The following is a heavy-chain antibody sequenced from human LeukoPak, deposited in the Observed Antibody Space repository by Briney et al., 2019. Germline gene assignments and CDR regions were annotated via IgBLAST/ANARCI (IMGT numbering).Heavy chain of an antibody. V-gene: IGHV1-2*02. CDR3: ARNRVVRGVIYGYYYYMDV. Sequence: ASVKVSFKASGYTFTGYYMHWVRQAPGQGLEWMGWINPNSGGTNYAQKFQGRVTMTRDTSVSTAYMELSRLRSDDTAVYYCARNRVVRGVIYGYYYYMDVWGKGTTVTVSS. D-gene: IGHD3-10*01. CDR2: INPNSGGT. J-gene: IGHJ6*03. CDR1: GYTFTGYY.